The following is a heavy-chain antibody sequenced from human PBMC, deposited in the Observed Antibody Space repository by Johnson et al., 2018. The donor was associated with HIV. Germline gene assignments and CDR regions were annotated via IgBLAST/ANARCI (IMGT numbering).Heavy chain of an antibody. D-gene: IGHD5-24*01. CDR2: FFSGGTT. Sequence: VESGGGLVQPGGSLRLSCAASGFTFSDYYMSWVRQAPGKGLEWVSVFFSGGTTYYADSVNGRFTISRDNSKNTLFLQMNSLRADDTALYYCARACRDGYTCDAFDIWGQGTMVTVSS. CDR1: GFTFSDYY. CDR3: ARACRDGYTCDAFDI. J-gene: IGHJ3*02. V-gene: IGHV3-66*01.